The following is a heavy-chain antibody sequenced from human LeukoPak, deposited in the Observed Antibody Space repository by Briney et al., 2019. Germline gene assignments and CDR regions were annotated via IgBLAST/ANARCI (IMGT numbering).Heavy chain of an antibody. V-gene: IGHV1-46*02. CDR1: GFTFNSYY. J-gene: IGHJ5*02. D-gene: IGHD3-9*01. Sequence: ASVKVSCKASGFTFNSYYMHWVRQAPGQGLEWMGIVNPTGDSATYAQEFQDRITMARDTSTSTVYMQLSSLRSEDTAVYYCARRNYDILTPGGWFDPWGQGTLVTVSS. CDR3: ARRNYDILTPGGWFDP. CDR2: VNPTGDSA.